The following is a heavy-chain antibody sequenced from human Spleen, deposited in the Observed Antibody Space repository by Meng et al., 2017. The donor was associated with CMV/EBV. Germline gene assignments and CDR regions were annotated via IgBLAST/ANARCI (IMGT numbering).Heavy chain of an antibody. CDR1: GFTFDDYA. Sequence: GGSLRLSCAASGFTFDDYAMHWVRQAPGKGLEWVSLINWDGGYTYYADSVKVRFTISIDNSKNSLYLEMNSLRVEDAALYSCVKDIEYSGWGGGGDYYFYYGMHVWGQGTTVTVSS. CDR3: VKDIEYSGWGGGGDYYFYYGMHV. V-gene: IGHV3-43D*03. D-gene: IGHD3-10*01. J-gene: IGHJ6*02. CDR2: INWDGGYT.